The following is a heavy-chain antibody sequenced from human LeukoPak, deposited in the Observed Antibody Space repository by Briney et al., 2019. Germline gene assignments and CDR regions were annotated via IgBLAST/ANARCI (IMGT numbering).Heavy chain of an antibody. V-gene: IGHV3-23*01. D-gene: IGHD3-10*01. CDR1: GYTFSGYA. CDR3: ARIKGYFDSGNYYGFFDY. Sequence: PGGSLRLSCAASGYTFSGYAMSWVRQAPGKGLEWVSAISGSTGTIYYADSVKGRFTISRDNSKNTLYLQMKSPRAEDTAVYHCARIKGYFDSGNYYGFFDYWGQGTLVTVSS. CDR2: ISGSTGTI. J-gene: IGHJ4*02.